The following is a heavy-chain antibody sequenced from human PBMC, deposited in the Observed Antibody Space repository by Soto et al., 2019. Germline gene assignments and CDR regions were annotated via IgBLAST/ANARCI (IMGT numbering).Heavy chain of an antibody. CDR3: AHRVGRYCSGGSCFYYFDY. CDR1: GFSLSTSGVA. D-gene: IGHD2-15*01. V-gene: IGHV2-5*02. J-gene: IGHJ4*02. CDR2: IYWDDDK. Sequence: QITLKESGPTLVKPTQTLTLTCTFSGFSLSTSGVAVGWIRQPPGKALEWLALIYWDDDKRYSPSLKSRLTIPKDTSKNQVVLTMTNMDPVDTATYYCAHRVGRYCSGGSCFYYFDYWGQGTLVTVSS.